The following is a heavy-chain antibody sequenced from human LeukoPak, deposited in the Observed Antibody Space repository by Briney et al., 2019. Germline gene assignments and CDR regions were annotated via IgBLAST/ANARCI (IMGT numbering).Heavy chain of an antibody. V-gene: IGHV3-23*01. Sequence: PGGSLRLSCAASGFTFSSYAMSWVRRAPGKGLEWVSGVSGSGDSTYYADSVKGRFTISRDNSKNTLYLQMNSLRAEDTAVYYCARTHSSGWEFDYWGQGTLVTVSS. CDR1: GFTFSSYA. J-gene: IGHJ4*02. D-gene: IGHD6-19*01. CDR2: VSGSGDST. CDR3: ARTHSSGWEFDY.